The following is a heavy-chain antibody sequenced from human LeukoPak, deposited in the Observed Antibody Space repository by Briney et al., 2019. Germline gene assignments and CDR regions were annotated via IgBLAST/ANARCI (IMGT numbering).Heavy chain of an antibody. CDR1: GGSISSYY. CDR3: ARDRWFGNIPSGFDY. Sequence: SETLSLTCTVSGGSISSYYWSWIRQPAGKGLEWIGRIYTSGSTNYNPSLKSRDTMSVDTSKNQFSLKLSSVTAADTAVYYCARDRWFGNIPSGFDYWGQGTLVTVSS. J-gene: IGHJ4*02. CDR2: IYTSGST. D-gene: IGHD3-10*01. V-gene: IGHV4-4*07.